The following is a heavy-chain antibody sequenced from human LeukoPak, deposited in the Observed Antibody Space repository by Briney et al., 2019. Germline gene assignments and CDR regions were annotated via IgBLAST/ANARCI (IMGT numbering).Heavy chain of an antibody. Sequence: ASVKVSCKASRYTFTSYDINWVRPATGRGLEWVGWMNPNSGNTDYAQNLQGSVTLTRSTSISTACMDLRSLRSEGPAVYYCGRGRWYVDAFDIWGQGTMVTVSS. D-gene: IGHD6-13*01. CDR2: MNPNSGNT. CDR1: RYTFTSYD. J-gene: IGHJ3*02. V-gene: IGHV1-8*03. CDR3: GRGRWYVDAFDI.